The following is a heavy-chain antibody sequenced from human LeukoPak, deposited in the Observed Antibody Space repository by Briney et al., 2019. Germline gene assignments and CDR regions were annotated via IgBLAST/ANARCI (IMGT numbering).Heavy chain of an antibody. Sequence: PSETLSLTCTVSGGSISSYYWSWIRQPPGKGLEWIGYIYYSGSTNYNPSLKSRVTISVDTSKNQFSLKLSSVTAADTAVYYCARTVGNWSDPWGQGTLVTVSS. CDR1: GGSISSYY. CDR3: ARTVGNWSDP. V-gene: IGHV4-59*01. D-gene: IGHD4-23*01. CDR2: IYYSGST. J-gene: IGHJ5*02.